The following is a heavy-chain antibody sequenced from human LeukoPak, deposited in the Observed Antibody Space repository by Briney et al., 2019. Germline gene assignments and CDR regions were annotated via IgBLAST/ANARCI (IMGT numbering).Heavy chain of an antibody. D-gene: IGHD6-19*01. Sequence: GGSLRLSCAASGFTFSSYWMSWVRQAPGKGLEWVANIRQDGSEKYYVDSVKGRFTISRDNAKNSLYLQMNSLRAEDTAVYYCAREYSSGWYGWDHYYYYMDVWGKGTTVTVSS. V-gene: IGHV3-7*01. CDR2: IRQDGSEK. CDR1: GFTFSSYW. J-gene: IGHJ6*03. CDR3: AREYSSGWYGWDHYYYYMDV.